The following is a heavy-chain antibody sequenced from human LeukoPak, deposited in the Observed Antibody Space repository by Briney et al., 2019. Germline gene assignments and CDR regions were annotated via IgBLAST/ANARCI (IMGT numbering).Heavy chain of an antibody. CDR2: IYSGGET. CDR3: ARDYYDSSGYPDY. V-gene: IGHV3-66*01. Sequence: GGSLRLSCAASGFTLSSNYMNWVRQAPGKGLEWVSVIYSGGETYYADSVKGRFTISRDNSKNTLYLQMNSLRAEDTAVYYCARDYYDSSGYPDYWGQGTLVTVSS. J-gene: IGHJ4*02. D-gene: IGHD3-22*01. CDR1: GFTLSSNY.